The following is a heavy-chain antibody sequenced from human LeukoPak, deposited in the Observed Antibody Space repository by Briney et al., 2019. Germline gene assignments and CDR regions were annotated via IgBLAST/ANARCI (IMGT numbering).Heavy chain of an antibody. Sequence: KPSETLSLTCTVSGGSISSYYWSWIRQPPGKGLEWIGYIYYSGSTNYNPSLKSRVTISVDTSKNQFSLKLSSVTAADTAVYYCARGTVKKQCLRLSFSWFDPWGQGTLVTVSS. V-gene: IGHV4-59*01. J-gene: IGHJ5*02. CDR2: IYYSGST. D-gene: IGHD5-12*01. CDR3: ARGTVKKQCLRLSFSWFDP. CDR1: GGSISSYY.